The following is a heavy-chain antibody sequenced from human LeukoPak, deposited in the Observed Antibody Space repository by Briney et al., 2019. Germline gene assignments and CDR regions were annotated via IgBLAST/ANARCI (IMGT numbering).Heavy chain of an antibody. V-gene: IGHV3-23*01. D-gene: IGHD1-1*01. Sequence: PGGSLRHSCAASGFTFSSYAMSWVRQAPGKGLEWVSGFSGSGGSTYYADSVKGRFTISRDNSKNTLYLQMNSLRAEDRAVYYCAKGLAVGTSYFDYWGQGTLVTVSS. CDR2: FSGSGGST. J-gene: IGHJ4*02. CDR3: AKGLAVGTSYFDY. CDR1: GFTFSSYA.